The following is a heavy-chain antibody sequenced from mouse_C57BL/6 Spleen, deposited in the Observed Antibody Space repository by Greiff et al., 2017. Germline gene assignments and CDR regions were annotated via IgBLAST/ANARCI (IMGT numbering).Heavy chain of an antibody. J-gene: IGHJ2*01. CDR2: ISSGGSYT. CDR3: ARQRESKGWFDY. CDR1: GFTFSSYG. D-gene: IGHD1-1*02. V-gene: IGHV5-6*01. Sequence: EVQRVESGGDLVKPGGSLKLSCAASGFTFSSYGMSWVRQTPDKRLEWVATISSGGSYTYYTDSVKGRFTITRDNAKNTMYLQMSSLTSEDTAMYYCARQRESKGWFDYWGQGTTLTVSS.